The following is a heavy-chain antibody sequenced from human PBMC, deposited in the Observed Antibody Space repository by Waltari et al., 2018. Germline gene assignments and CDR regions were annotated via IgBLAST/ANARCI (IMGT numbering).Heavy chain of an antibody. Sequence: QAQLQQWGAGLLKPSETLSLTCAVYGGSFSDYYWSWIRQPPGKGLEWVGQINHRGNTNYNPSLKTRVTISVDKSKNQFSLRLSSVTAADTAVYYCARVNDYYDTNGAFFDIWGQGTMVTVSS. D-gene: IGHD3-22*01. CDR1: GGSFSDYY. J-gene: IGHJ3*02. CDR2: INHRGNT. V-gene: IGHV4-34*02. CDR3: ARVNDYYDTNGAFFDI.